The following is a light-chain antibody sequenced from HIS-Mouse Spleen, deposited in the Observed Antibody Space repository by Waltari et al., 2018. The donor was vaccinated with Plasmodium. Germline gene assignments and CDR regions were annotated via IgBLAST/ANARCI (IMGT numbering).Light chain of an antibody. CDR3: QQYGSSSWT. V-gene: IGKV3-20*01. CDR2: GAS. CDR1: QSVSSSY. J-gene: IGKJ1*01. Sequence: EIVLTQSPRTLSLSPGARATLSCRASQSVSSSYLAWYQQKPGQAPRLLIYGASSRATGIPDRFSGSGSGTDFTLTISRLEPEDFAVYYCQQYGSSSWTFGQGTKVEIK.